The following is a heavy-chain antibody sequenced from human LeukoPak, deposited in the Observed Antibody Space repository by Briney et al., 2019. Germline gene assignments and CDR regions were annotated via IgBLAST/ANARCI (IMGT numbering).Heavy chain of an antibody. J-gene: IGHJ4*02. V-gene: IGHV4-4*09. CDR1: GGSISSYY. D-gene: IGHD1-26*01. CDR2: IYTSGST. Sequence: SETLSLTCTVSGGSISSYYWSWIRQPPGKGLEWIGYIYTSGSTNYNPSLKSRVTISVDTSKNQFSLKLSSVTAADTVVYYCARGGSGLIFDYWGQGTLVTVSS. CDR3: ARGGSGLIFDY.